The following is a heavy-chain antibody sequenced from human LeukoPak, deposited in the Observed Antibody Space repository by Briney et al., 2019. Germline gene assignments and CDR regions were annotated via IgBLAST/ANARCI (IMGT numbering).Heavy chain of an antibody. J-gene: IGHJ4*02. CDR2: ISWNSGSI. V-gene: IGHV3-9*01. CDR1: GFTFDDYA. D-gene: IGHD2-21*01. Sequence: SLRLSCAASGFTFDDYAMHWVRQAPGKGLEWVSGISWNSGSIGYADSVKGRFTISRDNAKNSLYLQMNSLRAEDTALYYCAKAETGMWYYFDYWGQGTLVTVSS. CDR3: AKAETGMWYYFDY.